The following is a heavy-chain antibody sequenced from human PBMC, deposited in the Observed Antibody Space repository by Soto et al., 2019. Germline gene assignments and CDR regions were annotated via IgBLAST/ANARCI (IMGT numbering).Heavy chain of an antibody. V-gene: IGHV3-23*01. CDR2: ISAGAYTA. J-gene: IGHJ4*02. Sequence: GGSLRLSCAASGFTFSNYAMSWLRQAPGKGLERVSLISAGAYTAYYEDSVQGRFTISRANSKNTLYLQMKSLRAVDTALSYFAKHYLAACGNPLYYFVYRGQATPVPVSS. CDR1: GFTFSNYA. D-gene: IGHD6-13*01. CDR3: AKHYLAACGNPLYYFVY.